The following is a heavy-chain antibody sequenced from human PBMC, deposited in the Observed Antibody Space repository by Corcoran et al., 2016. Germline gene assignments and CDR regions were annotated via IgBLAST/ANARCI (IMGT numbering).Heavy chain of an antibody. D-gene: IGHD3-22*01. Sequence: QVQLVQSGAEVKKPGASVKVSCKASGYTFTSYGISWVRQAPGQGHEWMGWISAYNGNTNYAQKLQGRVTMTTVTSTSTAYMELRSLRADDTAVYYCARGDYESSGCYQGFDYWGQGSLVTVSS. CDR2: ISAYNGNT. CDR3: ARGDYESSGCYQGFDY. J-gene: IGHJ4*02. V-gene: IGHV1-18*01. CDR1: GYTFTSYG.